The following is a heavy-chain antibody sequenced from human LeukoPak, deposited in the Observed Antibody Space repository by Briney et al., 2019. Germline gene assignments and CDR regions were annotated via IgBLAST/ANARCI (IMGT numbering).Heavy chain of an antibody. CDR2: ISGSGGST. V-gene: IGHV3-23*01. CDR1: GFTFSSYA. CDR3: AKDIDVTMIVVVTPMIDY. D-gene: IGHD3-22*01. J-gene: IGHJ4*02. Sequence: GGSLRLSCAASGFTFSSYAMSWVRQAPGKGLEWVSDISGSGGSTYYADSVKGRFTISRDNSKNTLYLQMNSLRAEDTAVYYCAKDIDVTMIVVVTPMIDYWGQGTLVTVSS.